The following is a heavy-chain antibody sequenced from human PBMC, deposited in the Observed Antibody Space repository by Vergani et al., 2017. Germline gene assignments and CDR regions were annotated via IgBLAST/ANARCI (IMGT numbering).Heavy chain of an antibody. V-gene: IGHV1-24*01. Sequence: QVQLVQSGAEVKKPGASVKVSCKVSGYTLTELSMHWVRQAPGKGLEWMGGFDPEDGETIYAQKFQGRVTITADESTSTAYMELSSLRSEDTAVYYCARDPVYDFWSGPGPYYYYYGMDVWGQGTTVTVSS. CDR3: ARDPVYDFWSGPGPYYYYYGMDV. CDR2: FDPEDGET. CDR1: GYTLTELS. D-gene: IGHD3-3*01. J-gene: IGHJ6*02.